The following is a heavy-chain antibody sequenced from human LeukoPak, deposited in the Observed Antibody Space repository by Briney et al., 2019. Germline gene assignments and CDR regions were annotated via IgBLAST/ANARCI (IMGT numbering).Heavy chain of an antibody. CDR2: INHSGRT. D-gene: IGHD2-15*01. CDR3: ARGTPYCSGGSCYQDYNWFDP. V-gene: IGHV4-34*01. J-gene: IGHJ5*02. Sequence: SETLSLTCAVYGGSFSGYYWSWIRQPPGKGLEWIGEINHSGRTNYNPSLKSRVTISVDTSKNQFSLKLSSVTAADTAVYYCARGTPYCSGGSCYQDYNWFDPWGQGTLVTVSS. CDR1: GGSFSGYY.